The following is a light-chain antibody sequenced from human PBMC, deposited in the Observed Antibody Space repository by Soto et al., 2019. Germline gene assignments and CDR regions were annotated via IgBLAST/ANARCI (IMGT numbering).Light chain of an antibody. CDR2: EAS. CDR1: QSVSRN. J-gene: IGKJ5*01. Sequence: EIVLTQSPGTLSLSPGERATLSCRASQSVSRNLAWYQQKPGQAPRLLIYEASTRATGFPARFSGSGSGTEFTLTISSLQSEDFAVYYCQQYNNWPPITFGQGTRLEIK. CDR3: QQYNNWPPIT. V-gene: IGKV3-15*01.